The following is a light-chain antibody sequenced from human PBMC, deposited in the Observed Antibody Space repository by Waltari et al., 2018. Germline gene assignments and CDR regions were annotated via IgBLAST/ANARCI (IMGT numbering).Light chain of an antibody. Sequence: VLTQSPATLSLSPGERATLSCRASQSVNSYLAWYQQKPGQAPRLLIYDASNRATGIPARFSGSGSGTDFNLTISSLEPEDFAVYYCQQRKYWPPLTFGGGTKVEIK. CDR2: DAS. CDR1: QSVNSY. J-gene: IGKJ4*01. V-gene: IGKV3-11*01. CDR3: QQRKYWPPLT.